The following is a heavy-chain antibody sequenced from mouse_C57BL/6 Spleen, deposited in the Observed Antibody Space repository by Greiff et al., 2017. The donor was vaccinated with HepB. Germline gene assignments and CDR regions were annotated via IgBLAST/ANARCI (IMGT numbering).Heavy chain of an antibody. D-gene: IGHD1-1*01. CDR1: GYAFSSYW. V-gene: IGHV1-82*01. Sequence: QVQLQQSGPELVKPGASVKISCKASGYAFSSYWMNWVKQRPGKGLEWIGRIYPGDGDTNYNGKFKGKATLTADKSSSTAYMQLSSLTAEDSAVYVCARDITTVVAHFDYWGQGTTLTVSS. CDR2: IYPGDGDT. CDR3: ARDITTVVAHFDY. J-gene: IGHJ2*01.